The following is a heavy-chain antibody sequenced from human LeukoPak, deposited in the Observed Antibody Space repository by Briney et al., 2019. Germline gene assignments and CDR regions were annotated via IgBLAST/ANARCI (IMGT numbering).Heavy chain of an antibody. J-gene: IGHJ4*02. Sequence: ASVMVSCKASGYTFNNFGINWVRQAPGQGLEWMGWISAYNGDTKYAEKFQGRVIMTTDTSTSTAYMEVWSLRSDDTAVYYCARQLNRGYGDYVDNWGQGTLVTVSS. CDR2: ISAYNGDT. D-gene: IGHD4-17*01. CDR3: ARQLNRGYGDYVDN. V-gene: IGHV1-18*01. CDR1: GYTFNNFG.